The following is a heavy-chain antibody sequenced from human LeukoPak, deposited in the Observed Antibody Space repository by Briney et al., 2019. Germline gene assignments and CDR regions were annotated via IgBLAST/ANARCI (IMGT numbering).Heavy chain of an antibody. CDR1: GGSVSSGSYY. CDR3: ARFAYDFWSGYYTGLYSWFDP. V-gene: IGHV4-61*01. Sequence: MPSETLSLTCTVSGGSVSSGSYYWSWIRQPPGKGLEWIGYIYYSGSTNYNPSLKSRVTISVDTSKNQFSLKLSSVTAADTAVYYCARFAYDFWSGYYTGLYSWFDPWGQGTLVTVSS. J-gene: IGHJ5*02. CDR2: IYYSGST. D-gene: IGHD3-3*01.